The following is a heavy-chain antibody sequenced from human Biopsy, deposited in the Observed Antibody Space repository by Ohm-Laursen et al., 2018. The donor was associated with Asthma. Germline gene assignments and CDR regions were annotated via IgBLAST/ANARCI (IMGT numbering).Heavy chain of an antibody. CDR1: GYTFTSNA. J-gene: IGHJ5*02. D-gene: IGHD1-26*01. CDR2: LNPVNGNT. Sequence: ASVKVSCKASGYTFTSNAIHWMRQAPGQSLEWMAWLNPVNGNTKYSQQFQGRITITRDTSASTAYMELSSLTSEDTAVFYCAREVGATRYDPWGQGTLVTVSS. V-gene: IGHV1-3*01. CDR3: AREVGATRYDP.